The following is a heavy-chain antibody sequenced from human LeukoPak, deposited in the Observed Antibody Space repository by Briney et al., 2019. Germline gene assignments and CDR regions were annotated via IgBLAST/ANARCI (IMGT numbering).Heavy chain of an antibody. J-gene: IGHJ6*02. CDR2: INSDGSST. V-gene: IGHV3-74*01. D-gene: IGHD2-15*01. CDR1: GFTFSSYW. CDR3: ARVGTPPGSYYYYYYGMNV. Sequence: GGSLRLSCAASGFTFSSYWMHWVRQAPGKGLVWVSRINSDGSSTRYADSVKGRFTISRDNAKNTLYLQMNSLRAEDTAVYYCARVGTPPGSYYYYYYGMNVWGQGTTVTVSS.